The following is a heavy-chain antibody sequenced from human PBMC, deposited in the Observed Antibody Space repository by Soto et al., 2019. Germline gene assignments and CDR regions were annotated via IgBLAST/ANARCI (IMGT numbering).Heavy chain of an antibody. CDR2: IYYSGST. CDR1: GDSVGNGPYY. CDR3: ARVGSSCHSGGCYYYYGLGV. D-gene: IGHD1-26*01. Sequence: QVRLQESGPGLVKPSETLSLSCLVSGDSVGNGPYYWSWIRQSPGEGLEWIAYIYYSGSTNVNPSLESRVNISIDMSKIPFFLGLRSVPAADAAVYFCARVGSSCHSGGCYYYYGLGVWGPGTTVAISS. V-gene: IGHV4-61*01. J-gene: IGHJ6*02.